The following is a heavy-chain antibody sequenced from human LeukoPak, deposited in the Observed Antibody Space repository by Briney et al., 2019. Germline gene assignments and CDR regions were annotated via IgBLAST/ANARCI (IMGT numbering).Heavy chain of an antibody. CDR2: IYYSGST. V-gene: IGHV4-30-4*01. Sequence: SETLSLTCTVSGGSISSGDYYWSWIRQPPGKGLEWIGYIYYSGSTYYNPSLKSRVTISVDTSKNQFSLKLSSVTAADTAVYCCARYIRSEYYDSTEYFQHWGQGTLVTVSS. J-gene: IGHJ1*01. CDR1: GGSISSGDYY. D-gene: IGHD3-22*01. CDR3: ARYIRSEYYDSTEYFQH.